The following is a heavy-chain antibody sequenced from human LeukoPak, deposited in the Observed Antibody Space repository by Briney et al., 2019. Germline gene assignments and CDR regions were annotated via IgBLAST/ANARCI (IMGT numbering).Heavy chain of an antibody. J-gene: IGHJ4*02. CDR3: AKGATKYFDY. V-gene: IGHV3-21*01. Sequence: GGSLRLSCAASGFTFSSYSMNWVRQAPGKGLEWVSSISSSSSYIYYADSVKGRFTISRDNAKNSLYLQMNSLRAEDTAVYYCAKGATKYFDYWGQGTLVTVSS. CDR2: ISSSSSYI. D-gene: IGHD2-8*01. CDR1: GFTFSSYS.